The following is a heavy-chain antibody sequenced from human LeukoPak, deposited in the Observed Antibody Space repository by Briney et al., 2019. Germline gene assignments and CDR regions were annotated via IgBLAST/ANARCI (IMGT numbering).Heavy chain of an antibody. Sequence: PSETLSLTCTVSGGSISSYYWSWIRQPPGKGLEWIGYIYYSGSTNYNPSLKSRVTISVDTSKNQFSLKLSSVTAADTAVYYCARVAGYCSGGSCRTRFDPWGQGTLVTVSS. J-gene: IGHJ5*02. CDR1: GGSISSYY. V-gene: IGHV4-59*12. D-gene: IGHD2-15*01. CDR3: ARVAGYCSGGSCRTRFDP. CDR2: IYYSGST.